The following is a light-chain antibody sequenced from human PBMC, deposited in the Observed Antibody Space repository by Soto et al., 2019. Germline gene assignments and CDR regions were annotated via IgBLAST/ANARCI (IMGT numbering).Light chain of an antibody. CDR2: DVS. CDR3: SSYTSSSTYV. Sequence: QSALTQPASVSGSPGQSITISCTGTSSDVGGYNYVSWYQHHPGKAPKLMIYDVSNRPSGVSNRFSGSKSDNTASLTISGLQAEDEADDYCSSYTSSSTYVFGTGTKVTVL. CDR1: SSDVGGYNY. J-gene: IGLJ1*01. V-gene: IGLV2-14*03.